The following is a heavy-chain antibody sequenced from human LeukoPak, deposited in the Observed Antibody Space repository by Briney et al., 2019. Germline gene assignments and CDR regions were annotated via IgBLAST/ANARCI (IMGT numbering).Heavy chain of an antibody. CDR2: ISGSGGST. D-gene: IGHD3-22*01. V-gene: IGHV3-23*01. CDR1: GFTFSSYA. J-gene: IGHJ4*02. CDR3: AKDKNYYDSSGYLDY. Sequence: PGGSLRLSCAASGFTFSSYAMSWVRQAPGKGLEWVSAISGSGGSTYYADSVKGRFTISRDNSKNTLHLQMNSLRAEDTVVYYCAKDKNYYDSSGYLDYWGQGTLVTVSS.